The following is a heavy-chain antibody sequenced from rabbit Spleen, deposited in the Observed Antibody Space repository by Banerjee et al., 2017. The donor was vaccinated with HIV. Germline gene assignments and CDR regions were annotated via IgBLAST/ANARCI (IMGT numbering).Heavy chain of an antibody. CDR1: GFSFNNGYD. V-gene: IGHV1S40*01. D-gene: IGHD1-1*01. Sequence: QSLEESAGGLVKPQASLKLTCKASGFSFNNGYDMCLDRQATGKGLEWIACIYAGSSGNTYSATWAKGRFTISKTSPTTVTLQMTSLTAADTATYFCARDTSTSFSTYGMDLWGPGTLVTV. CDR2: IYAGSSGNT. J-gene: IGHJ6*01. CDR3: ARDTSTSFSTYGMDL.